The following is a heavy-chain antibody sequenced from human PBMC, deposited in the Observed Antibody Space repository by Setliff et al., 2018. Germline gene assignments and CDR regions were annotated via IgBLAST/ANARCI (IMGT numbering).Heavy chain of an antibody. D-gene: IGHD3-22*01. Sequence: AASVKVSCKASGYTFTSYAMHWVRQAPGLGLEWMGTINPSSGRTSYAQKFQGRVTMTRDTSTSTVYMDMSSLRSEDTAVYYCARDVFPYHYEGAFDIWGQGTMVTVSS. V-gene: IGHV1-46*01. CDR2: INPSSGRT. CDR1: GYTFTSYA. CDR3: ARDVFPYHYEGAFDI. J-gene: IGHJ3*02.